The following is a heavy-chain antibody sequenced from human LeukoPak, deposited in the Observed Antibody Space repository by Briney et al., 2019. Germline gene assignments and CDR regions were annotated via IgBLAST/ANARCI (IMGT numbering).Heavy chain of an antibody. J-gene: IGHJ6*02. V-gene: IGHV3-74*01. Sequence: PGGSLRLSCAASGFTFSSYWMHWVRQAPGKGLVWVSRINSDGSSTSYADSVKGRFTISRDNAKNTLYLQMNSLRAEDTAVYYCATLPYSSGWYHYYYGMDVWGQGTTVTVSS. D-gene: IGHD6-19*01. CDR2: INSDGSST. CDR3: ATLPYSSGWYHYYYGMDV. CDR1: GFTFSSYW.